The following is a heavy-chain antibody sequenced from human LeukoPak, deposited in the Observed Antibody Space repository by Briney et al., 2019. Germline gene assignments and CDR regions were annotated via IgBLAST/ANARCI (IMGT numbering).Heavy chain of an antibody. Sequence: MPSETLSLTCAVYGGSFSGYYWSWIRQPPGKGLEWIGEINHSGSTNYNPSLKSRVTISVDTSKNQFSLKLSSVTAADTAVYYCARDFASGWIFDYWGQGTLVTVSS. CDR1: GGSFSGYY. CDR2: INHSGST. D-gene: IGHD6-19*01. CDR3: ARDFASGWIFDY. V-gene: IGHV4-34*01. J-gene: IGHJ4*02.